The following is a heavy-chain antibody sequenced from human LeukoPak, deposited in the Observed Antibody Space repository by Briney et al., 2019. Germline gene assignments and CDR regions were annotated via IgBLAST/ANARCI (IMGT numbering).Heavy chain of an antibody. J-gene: IGHJ5*02. CDR3: ARDETVAGTEADWFDP. D-gene: IGHD6-19*01. Sequence: SETLSLTCAVYGGSFSGYYWSWIRQPPGKGLEWIGEINHSGSTNYNPSLKSRVTISVDTSKNQFSLKLSSVTAADTAVYYCARDETVAGTEADWFDPWGQGTLVTVSS. V-gene: IGHV4-34*01. CDR1: GGSFSGYY. CDR2: INHSGST.